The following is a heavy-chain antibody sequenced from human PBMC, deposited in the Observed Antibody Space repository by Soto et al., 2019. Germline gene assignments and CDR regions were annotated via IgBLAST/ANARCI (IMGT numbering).Heavy chain of an antibody. CDR3: ARDCSSTSCPDGKNDY. Sequence: GGSLRLSCAASGFTFSSYSMNWVRQAPGKGLEWVSSISSSSSYIYYADSVKGRFTISRDNAKNSLYLQMNSLRAEDTAVYYCARDCSSTSCPDGKNDYWGQGTLVTVSS. J-gene: IGHJ4*02. D-gene: IGHD2-2*01. V-gene: IGHV3-21*01. CDR2: ISSSSSYI. CDR1: GFTFSSYS.